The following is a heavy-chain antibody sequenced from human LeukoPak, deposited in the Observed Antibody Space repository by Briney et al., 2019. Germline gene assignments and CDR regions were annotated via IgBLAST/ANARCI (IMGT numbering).Heavy chain of an antibody. V-gene: IGHV3-15*01. CDR2: IKSKTDGGTT. Sequence: GGSLRLSCAASGFTFSNAWMSWVRQAPGKGLEWVGRIKSKTDGGTTDYAAPVKGRFTISRDDSKNTLYLQMNSLKTEDTAVYYCTTGLYGSGPPAVWGQGTTVTVSS. CDR1: GFTFSNAW. J-gene: IGHJ6*02. D-gene: IGHD3-10*01. CDR3: TTGLYGSGPPAV.